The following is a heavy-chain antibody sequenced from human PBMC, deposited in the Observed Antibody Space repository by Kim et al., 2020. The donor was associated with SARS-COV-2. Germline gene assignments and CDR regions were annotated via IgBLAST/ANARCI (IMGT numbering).Heavy chain of an antibody. CDR3: ARGSCSGGSCYAYYYYGMDV. CDR1: GFTFSSYG. J-gene: IGHJ6*02. CDR2: ISYDGSNK. D-gene: IGHD2-15*01. V-gene: IGHV3-33*05. Sequence: GGSLRLSCAASGFTFSSYGMHWVRQAPGKGLEWVAVISYDGSNKYYADSVKGRFTISRDNSKNTLYLQMNSLRAEDTAVYYCARGSCSGGSCYAYYYYGMDVWGQGTTVTVSS.